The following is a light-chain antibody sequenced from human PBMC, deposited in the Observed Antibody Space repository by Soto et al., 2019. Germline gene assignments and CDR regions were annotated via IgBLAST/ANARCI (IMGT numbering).Light chain of an antibody. Sequence: ALTQSPGTLSLSPGERATLSCRARESVSSSYLAWYQQKPGQAPRLLIYSASSRATGIPDRFSGSGSGTDFTLTISRLEPEDFAVYYCQQYGSSPQTFGQGTRVDIK. J-gene: IGKJ1*01. V-gene: IGKV3-20*01. CDR1: ESVSSSY. CDR3: QQYGSSPQT. CDR2: SAS.